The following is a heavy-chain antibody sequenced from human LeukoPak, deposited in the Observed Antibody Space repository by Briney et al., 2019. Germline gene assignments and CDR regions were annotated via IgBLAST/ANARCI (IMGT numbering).Heavy chain of an antibody. CDR3: AREFYGIAAAGSLNYYYMDV. CDR1: GFTVSSNY. Sequence: GGSPRLSCAASGFTVSSNYMSWVRQAPGKGLEWVSVIYSGGSTYYADSVKGRFTISRDNSKNTLYLQMNSLRAEDTAVYYCAREFYGIAAAGSLNYYYMDVWGKGTTVTISS. D-gene: IGHD6-13*01. J-gene: IGHJ6*03. V-gene: IGHV3-66*01. CDR2: IYSGGST.